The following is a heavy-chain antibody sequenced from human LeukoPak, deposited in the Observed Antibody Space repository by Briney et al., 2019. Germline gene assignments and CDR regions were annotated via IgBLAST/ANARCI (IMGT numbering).Heavy chain of an antibody. Sequence: PGGSLRLSCAASGFTFSSYGMHWVRQAPGKGLEWVAVISYDGSSKYYGDSVKGRFTISRDNSKNTLYLQMNNLRAEDTAVYYCARGPSSNWSGLDFWGQGTLLTVSS. CDR3: ARGPSSNWSGLDF. D-gene: IGHD6-13*01. CDR1: GFTFSSYG. CDR2: ISYDGSSK. V-gene: IGHV3-30*03. J-gene: IGHJ4*02.